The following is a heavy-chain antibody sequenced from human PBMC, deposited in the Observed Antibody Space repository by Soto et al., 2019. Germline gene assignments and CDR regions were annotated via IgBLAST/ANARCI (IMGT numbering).Heavy chain of an antibody. D-gene: IGHD3-22*01. CDR1: GGTFSSYA. V-gene: IGHV1-69*13. CDR2: IIPIFGTA. J-gene: IGHJ6*02. CDR3: AILQDSSGYQLPDFYYYYGMDV. Sequence: SVKVSCKASGGTFSSYAISWVRQAPGQGLEWMGGIIPIFGTANYAQKFQGRVTITADESTSTAYMELSSLRSEDTAVYYCAILQDSSGYQLPDFYYYYGMDVWGQGTTVTVSS.